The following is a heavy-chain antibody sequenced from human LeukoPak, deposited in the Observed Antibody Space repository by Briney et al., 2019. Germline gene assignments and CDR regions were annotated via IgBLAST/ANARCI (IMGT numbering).Heavy chain of an antibody. CDR2: ITSGGNT. CDR3: LKDWGTYRAFDY. V-gene: IGHV3-23*01. Sequence: PGGSLRLSCAASGFTFSNYAMAWVRQAPGKGLEWVSAITSGGNTYFVDSVKGRFTISRDNSKNTVHLQMNSQRAEDTAVYYCLKDWGTYRAFDYRGQGTLVTVSS. D-gene: IGHD3-16*01. J-gene: IGHJ4*02. CDR1: GFTFSNYA.